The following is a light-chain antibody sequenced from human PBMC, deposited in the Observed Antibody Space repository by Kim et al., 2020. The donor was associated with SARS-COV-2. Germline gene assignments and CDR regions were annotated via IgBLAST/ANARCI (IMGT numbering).Light chain of an antibody. CDR3: NSRDSSGNHVV. CDR1: SLRSFY. J-gene: IGLJ1*01. CDR2: YNN. Sequence: SSELTQDPAVSVALGQTVRITCQGDSLRSFYANWYQQKPGQAPILPIYYNNYRPPGIPDRLPGPNSGATASLTTTGPQAEAEGDYYCNSRDSSGNHVVFG. V-gene: IGLV3-19*01.